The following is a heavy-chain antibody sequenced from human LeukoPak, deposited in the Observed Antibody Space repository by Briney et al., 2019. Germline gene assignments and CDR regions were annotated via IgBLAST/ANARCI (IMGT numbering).Heavy chain of an antibody. D-gene: IGHD1-26*01. Sequence: GGSLRLSCAASGFTFSSSAMSWVRQVPGKGLEWVSGISASGGSTYYADSVRGRFTISRDNSKNTLYVQMNSLRGEDTAVYYCARDWPGKLLDYWGRGTLVTVSS. CDR1: GFTFSSSA. J-gene: IGHJ4*02. CDR2: ISASGGST. CDR3: ARDWPGKLLDY. V-gene: IGHV3-23*01.